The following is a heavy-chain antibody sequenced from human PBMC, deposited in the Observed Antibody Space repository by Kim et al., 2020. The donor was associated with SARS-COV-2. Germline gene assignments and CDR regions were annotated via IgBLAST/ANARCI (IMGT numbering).Heavy chain of an antibody. CDR2: IYSGGST. CDR3: ARCPDYYDSSGAFDI. V-gene: IGHV3-53*01. Sequence: GGSLRLSCAASGFTVSSNYMSWVRQAPGKGLEWVSVIYSGGSTYYADSVKGRFTISRDNSKNTLYLQMNSLRAEDTAVYYCARCPDYYDSSGAFDIWGQGIMVTVSS. J-gene: IGHJ3*02. CDR1: GFTVSSNY. D-gene: IGHD3-22*01.